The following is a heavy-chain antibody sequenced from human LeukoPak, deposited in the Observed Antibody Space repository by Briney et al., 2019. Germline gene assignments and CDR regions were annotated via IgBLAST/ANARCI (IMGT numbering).Heavy chain of an antibody. CDR1: GGTFSSYA. CDR2: IIPIFGTA. J-gene: IGHJ6*02. V-gene: IGHV1-69*06. CDR3: ARDEVVVTAIYYYGMDV. Sequence: SVKVSCKASGGTFSSYAISWVRQAPGQGLEWMGGIIPIFGTANYAQKFQGRVTITADKSTSTAYMELSSLRSEDTAVYYCARDEVVVTAIYYYGMDVWGQGTTVTVSS. D-gene: IGHD2-21*02.